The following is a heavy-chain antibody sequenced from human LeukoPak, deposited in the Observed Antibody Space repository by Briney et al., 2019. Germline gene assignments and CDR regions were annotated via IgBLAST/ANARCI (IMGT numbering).Heavy chain of an antibody. Sequence: GGSLRLSCAASGFTFDDYGMSWVRQAPGKGLEWVSGINWNGGSAGYADSVKGRFTISRDNAKNSLYLQMNSPRAEDTALYYCARDSGSSWYYWFDPWGQGTLVTVSS. CDR1: GFTFDDYG. CDR3: ARDSGSSWYYWFDP. CDR2: INWNGGSA. V-gene: IGHV3-20*04. J-gene: IGHJ5*02. D-gene: IGHD6-13*01.